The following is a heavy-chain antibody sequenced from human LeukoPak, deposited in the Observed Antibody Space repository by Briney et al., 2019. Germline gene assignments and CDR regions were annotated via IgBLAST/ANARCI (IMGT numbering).Heavy chain of an antibody. V-gene: IGHV3-74*03. D-gene: IGHD2-8*02. CDR3: ARGAGGFDY. CDR2: INNAGSTV. CDR1: GFTFNNYW. Sequence: GGSLRLSCTASGFTFNNYWMHWVRQVPGKGLVWVSHINNAGSTVTYADSVKGRFTTSRDNAKDTLYLQMNSLRAEDTAVYYCARGAGGFDYWGQGTLVTVSS. J-gene: IGHJ4*02.